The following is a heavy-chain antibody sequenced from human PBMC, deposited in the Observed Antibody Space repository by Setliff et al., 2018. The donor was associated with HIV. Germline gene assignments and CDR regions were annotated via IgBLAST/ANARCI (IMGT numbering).Heavy chain of an antibody. Sequence: GASVKVSCKPSGGTFGGSSAINWVRQAPGQGLEWMGRVVPVFNTVNYAQLFQGRVTITADESTGTAYMELSSLRSEDAAVYYCARGNTAMVYPYYYGMDVWGQGTTVTVSS. CDR1: GGTFGGSSA. J-gene: IGHJ6*02. CDR3: ARGNTAMVYPYYYGMDV. D-gene: IGHD5-18*01. V-gene: IGHV1-69*13. CDR2: VVPVFNTV.